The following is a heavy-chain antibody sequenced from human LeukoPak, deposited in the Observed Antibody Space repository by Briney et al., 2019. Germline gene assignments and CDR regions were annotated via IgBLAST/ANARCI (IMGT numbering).Heavy chain of an antibody. J-gene: IGHJ4*02. Sequence: PSETLSLTCAVSGGSISSGGYSWSWIRQPPGKGLEWIGYIYHSGSTYYNPSLKSRVTISVDTSKNQFSLKLSSVTAADTAVYYCARGRGYYDYVWGSPRSSFDYWGQGTLVTVSS. CDR2: IYHSGST. CDR3: ARGRGYYDYVWGSPRSSFDY. CDR1: GGSISSGGYS. D-gene: IGHD3-16*01. V-gene: IGHV4-30-2*01.